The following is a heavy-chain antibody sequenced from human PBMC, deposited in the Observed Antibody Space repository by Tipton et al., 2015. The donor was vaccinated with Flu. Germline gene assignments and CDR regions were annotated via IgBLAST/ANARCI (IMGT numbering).Heavy chain of an antibody. CDR3: ARRDYSNYVSDPKNWFDP. CDR2: ISSSSSTI. J-gene: IGHJ5*02. CDR1: GFTFSDYY. D-gene: IGHD4-11*01. V-gene: IGHV3-11*01. Sequence: SLRLSCAASGFTFSDYYMSWIRQLPGKGLEWVSHISSSSSTINYADSVKGRFTISRDNAKNSLYLQMNSLRAEDTAVYCCARRDYSNYVSDPKNWFDPWGQGILVTVSS.